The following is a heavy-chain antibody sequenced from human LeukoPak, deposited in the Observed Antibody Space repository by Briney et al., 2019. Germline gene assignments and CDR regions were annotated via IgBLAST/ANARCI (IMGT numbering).Heavy chain of an antibody. CDR3: TTEPSPGHGPGS. CDR2: IKSKTDGGTT. CDR1: GFTFSNAW. Sequence: GGSLRLSCAASGFTFSNAWMSWVRQAPGKGLEWVGRIKSKTDGGTTDYAAPVKGRFTISRDDSKNTLNLQMNSLKTEDTAVYYCTTEPSPGHGPGSWGQGTLVTVSS. D-gene: IGHD3-9*01. J-gene: IGHJ5*02. V-gene: IGHV3-15*01.